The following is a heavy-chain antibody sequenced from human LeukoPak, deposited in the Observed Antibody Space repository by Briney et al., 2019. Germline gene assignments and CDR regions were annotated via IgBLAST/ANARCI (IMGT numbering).Heavy chain of an antibody. CDR3: ARGLAAAGNYYGMDV. CDR1: GFTFSSYS. V-gene: IGHV3-21*01. D-gene: IGHD6-13*01. J-gene: IGHJ6*02. Sequence: PGGSLRLSCAASGFTFSSYSMNWVRQAPGKGLEWVSSISSSSSYIYYADSVKGRFTISRDDAKNSLYLQMNSLRAEDTAVYYCARGLAAAGNYYGMDVWGQGTTVTVSS. CDR2: ISSSSSYI.